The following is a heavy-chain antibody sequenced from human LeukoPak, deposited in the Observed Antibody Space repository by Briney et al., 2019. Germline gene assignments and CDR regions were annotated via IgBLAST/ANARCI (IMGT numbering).Heavy chain of an antibody. J-gene: IGHJ4*02. V-gene: IGHV3-66*01. CDR3: ARGRAVTDVRIFDY. CDR2: LYAGGGA. Sequence: GGSLSLSCIASGFTVSSGYVNWVRQAPGKGLEWVSVLYAGGGAYYADSVKGRFTISRDHSKNTLYLQMNSLRAEDTAVYYCARGRAVTDVRIFDYWGQGP. D-gene: IGHD2-21*02. CDR1: GFTVSSGY.